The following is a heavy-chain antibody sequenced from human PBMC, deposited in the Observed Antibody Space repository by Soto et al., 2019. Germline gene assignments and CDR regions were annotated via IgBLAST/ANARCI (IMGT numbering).Heavy chain of an antibody. V-gene: IGHV3-30*18. CDR2: ISYDGSNK. CDR3: AKGYSRYADGMDV. Sequence: GGSLRLSCAASGFTFSSYGMHWVRQAPGKGLEWVAVISYDGSNKYYADSVKGRFTISRDNSKNTLYLQMNSLRAEDTAVYYCAKGYSRYADGMDVWGQWTTVTVSS. CDR1: GFTFSSYG. D-gene: IGHD5-12*01. J-gene: IGHJ6*02.